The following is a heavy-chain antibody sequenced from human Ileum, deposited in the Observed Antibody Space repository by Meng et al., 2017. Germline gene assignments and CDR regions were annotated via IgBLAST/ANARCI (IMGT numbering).Heavy chain of an antibody. J-gene: IGHJ4*02. CDR1: GYSISSGYY. CDR2: IYHSGST. V-gene: IGHV4-38-2*01. Sequence: SETLSLTCAVSGYSISSGYYWGWIRQPPGKGLEWIGSIYHSGSTYYNPSLKSRVTISVDTSKNQFSLKLSSMTAADTAVYYCARVITMVRVDYWGQGTLVTVSS. CDR3: ARVITMVRVDY. D-gene: IGHD3-10*01.